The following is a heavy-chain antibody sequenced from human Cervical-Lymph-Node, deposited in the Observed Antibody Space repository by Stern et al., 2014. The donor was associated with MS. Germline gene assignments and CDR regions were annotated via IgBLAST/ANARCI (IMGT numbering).Heavy chain of an antibody. J-gene: IGHJ4*02. CDR2: IYQSGST. V-gene: IGHV4-4*02. CDR1: GGSIISSNW. Sequence: VQLVESGPGLVKPSGTLSLTCAISGGSIISSNWWRWVRQPPGKGLGWIGDIYQSGSTNYNPSLKSRVTISVDRSKNHFSLKLNSVTAADTAVYYCARDYDDSGFWGQGTLVTVSS. D-gene: IGHD3-22*01. CDR3: ARDYDDSGF.